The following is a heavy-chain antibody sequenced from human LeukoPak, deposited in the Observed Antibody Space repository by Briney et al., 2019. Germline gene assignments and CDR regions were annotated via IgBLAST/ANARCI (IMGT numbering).Heavy chain of an antibody. Sequence: PSETLSPTCAVYGVSFSGYYWSWIRQPPGKGLEWIGEINHSGSTNYNPSLKSRVTLSVDRSKNQFSLKVRSVTAADTAVYYCAREIDDYYGVDVWGQGTTVTISS. CDR2: INHSGST. V-gene: IGHV4-34*01. CDR3: AREIDDYYGVDV. CDR1: GVSFSGYY. J-gene: IGHJ6*02.